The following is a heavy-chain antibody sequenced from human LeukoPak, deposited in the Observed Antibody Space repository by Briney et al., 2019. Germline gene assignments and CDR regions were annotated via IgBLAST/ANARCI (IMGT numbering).Heavy chain of an antibody. J-gene: IGHJ2*01. D-gene: IGHD1-14*01. CDR1: GGSISSYY. V-gene: IGHV4-59*01. CDR2: IYYSGST. Sequence: PSETLSLTCTVSGGSISSYYSSWIRQPPGKGLEWIGYIYYSGSTNYNPSLKSRVTISVDTSKNQFSLKLSSVTAADTAVYYCATRTLTYWYFDLWGRGTLVTVSS. CDR3: ATRTLTYWYFDL.